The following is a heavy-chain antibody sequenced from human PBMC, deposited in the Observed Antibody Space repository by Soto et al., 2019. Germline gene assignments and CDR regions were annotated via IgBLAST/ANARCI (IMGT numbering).Heavy chain of an antibody. CDR3: ARIWSIVATTLTQNWFAP. V-gene: IGHV1-69*13. Sequence: SVKVSCKASGGTFSSSAISWVRQAPGQGLEWMGGIIPIFGTANYAQQFQGRVTITADESTSTAYMELSSLSSADTAVYYCARIWSIVATTLTQNWFAPWCQGTLVTVSA. J-gene: IGHJ5*02. CDR2: IIPIFGTA. CDR1: GGTFSSSA. D-gene: IGHD5-12*01.